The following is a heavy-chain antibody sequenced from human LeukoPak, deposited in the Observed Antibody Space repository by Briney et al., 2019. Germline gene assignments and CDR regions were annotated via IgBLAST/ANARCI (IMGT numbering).Heavy chain of an antibody. CDR1: GGSISSGGYS. Sequence: SETLSLTCTVSGGSISSGGYSWSWIRQHPGKGLEWIGYIYYSGSTYYNPSLKSRVTISVDTSKNQFSLKLSSVTAADTAVYYCAREDIVVVPAAARHAVWGQGTLVTVSS. D-gene: IGHD2-2*01. J-gene: IGHJ4*02. V-gene: IGHV4-30-4*08. CDR3: AREDIVVVPAAARHAV. CDR2: IYYSGST.